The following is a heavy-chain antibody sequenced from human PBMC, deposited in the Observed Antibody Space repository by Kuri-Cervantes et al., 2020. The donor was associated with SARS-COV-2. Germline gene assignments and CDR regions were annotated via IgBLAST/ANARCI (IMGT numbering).Heavy chain of an antibody. D-gene: IGHD3-22*01. Sequence: SETLSLTCTVAGGSISSGGYYWSWIRQHPGKGLEWIGYIYYSGSTYYNPSLKSRVTISVDTSKNQFSLKPSSVTAADTAMYYCARVSYYDSSRDYWGQGTLVTVSS. CDR2: IYYSGST. CDR3: ARVSYYDSSRDY. CDR1: GGSISSGGYY. J-gene: IGHJ4*02. V-gene: IGHV4-31*03.